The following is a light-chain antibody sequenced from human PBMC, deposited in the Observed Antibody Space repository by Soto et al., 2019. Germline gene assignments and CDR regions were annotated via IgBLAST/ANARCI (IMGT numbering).Light chain of an antibody. V-gene: IGKV3-20*01. CDR2: RAS. CDR1: QSVSSNY. CDR3: HQYGSSPWT. J-gene: IGKJ1*01. Sequence: EIVLTQSPGTLSLSPGERATLSCRASQSVSSNYLAWYQQKPGQAPRPLIYRASSRATGIPDRFSGSGSGTDFTLTISRLEPEDSAVYYCHQYGSSPWTFGQGTKVEIK.